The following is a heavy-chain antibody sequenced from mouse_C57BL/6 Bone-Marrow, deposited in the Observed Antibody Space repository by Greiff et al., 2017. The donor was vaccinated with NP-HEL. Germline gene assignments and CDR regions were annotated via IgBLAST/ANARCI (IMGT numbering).Heavy chain of an antibody. V-gene: IGHV4-1*01. CDR2: INPDSSTI. D-gene: IGHD4-1*01. Sequence: EVQLQQSGGGLVQPGGSLKLSCAASGIDFSRYWMSWVRRAPGKGLEWIGEINPDSSTINYAPSLKDKFIISRDNAKNTLYLQMSKVRSEDTALYYCARPRLGHYYFDYWGQGTTLTVSS. CDR1: GIDFSRYW. CDR3: ARPRLGHYYFDY. J-gene: IGHJ2*01.